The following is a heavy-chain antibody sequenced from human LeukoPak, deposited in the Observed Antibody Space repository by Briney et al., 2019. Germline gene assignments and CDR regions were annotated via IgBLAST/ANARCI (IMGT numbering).Heavy chain of an antibody. Sequence: GGSLRLSCAASGFAFSNFAMSWVRQAPGKGLEWVSAMSGSGYYTYYVESVEGRFTISRDNSKNTLYLHMNSLRADDTAVYYCAKMEGQRLYDYCMDVWGRGTTVTVSS. CDR3: AKMEGQRLYDYCMDV. CDR2: MSGSGYYT. CDR1: GFAFSNFA. V-gene: IGHV3-23*01. D-gene: IGHD3-3*01. J-gene: IGHJ6*03.